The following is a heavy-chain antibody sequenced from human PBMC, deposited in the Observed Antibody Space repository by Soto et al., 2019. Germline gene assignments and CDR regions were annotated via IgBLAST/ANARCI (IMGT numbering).Heavy chain of an antibody. CDR2: IRAISSAI. V-gene: IGHV3-48*02. CDR1: GFTFSHYP. Sequence: GGSLRRSCAASGFTFSHYPMNWVRQARVMCLEWVASIRAISSAISLADSVRGRFTISRDNARTSLYLHTTSRTDGTPSVYYSARETPASVHWGQGALV. J-gene: IGHJ4*02. D-gene: IGHD2-15*01. CDR3: ARETPASVH.